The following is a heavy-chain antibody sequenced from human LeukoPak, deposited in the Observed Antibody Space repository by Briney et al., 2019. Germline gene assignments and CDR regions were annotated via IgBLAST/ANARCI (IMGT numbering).Heavy chain of an antibody. J-gene: IGHJ4*02. D-gene: IGHD3-10*01. CDR3: ARDRGINLVEYYFDY. CDR2: ISYGGSNK. Sequence: GGSLRLSCAASGFTFSSYAMHWVRQAPGKGLEWVAVISYGGSNKYYADSVKGRFTISRDNSKNTLYLQMNSLRAEDTAVYYCARDRGINLVEYYFDYWGQGTLVTVSS. V-gene: IGHV3-30*01. CDR1: GFTFSSYA.